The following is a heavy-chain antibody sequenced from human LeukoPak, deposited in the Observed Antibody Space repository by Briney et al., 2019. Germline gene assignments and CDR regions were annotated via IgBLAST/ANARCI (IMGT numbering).Heavy chain of an antibody. CDR3: ARVAAGIGFFQH. D-gene: IGHD6-13*01. CDR2: IHHSGST. V-gene: IGHV4-38-2*02. J-gene: IGHJ1*01. Sequence: SETLSLTCIVSGYSISSGYYWGWIRQPPGKGLEWIGNIHHSGSTYYNPSLKSRVTISVDTSKNQLSLKVSSVTAADTAVYYCARVAAGIGFFQHWGQGALVTVSS. CDR1: GYSISSGYY.